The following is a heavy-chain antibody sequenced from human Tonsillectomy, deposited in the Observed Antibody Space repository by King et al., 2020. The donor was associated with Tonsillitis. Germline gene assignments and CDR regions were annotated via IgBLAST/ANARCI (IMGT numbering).Heavy chain of an antibody. CDR1: GGSFSGYY. Sequence: VQLQQWGAGLLKPSETLSLTCAVYGGSFSGYYWNWIRQPPGKGLEWMGEINQSGNTNYNASLKSRVTVSVDTSNNQFSLKLTSVTAADTAVYYCARGGGFSYGYSDCWGQGTLVTVSS. CDR3: ARGGGFSYGYSDC. CDR2: INQSGNT. V-gene: IGHV4-34*01. J-gene: IGHJ4*02. D-gene: IGHD5-18*01.